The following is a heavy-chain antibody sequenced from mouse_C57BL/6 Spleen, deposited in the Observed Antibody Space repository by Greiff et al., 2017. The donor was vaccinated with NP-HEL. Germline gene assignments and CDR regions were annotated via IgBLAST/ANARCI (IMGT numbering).Heavy chain of an antibody. CDR1: GYTFTTYP. Sequence: VQLQQSGAELVKPGASVKMSCKASGYTFTTYPIDWMKQNPGKSLEWIGNFHPYNDDTKYNEKFKGKATLTVEKSSSTVYLELSRLTSDDAAVYYCARAKCHYYGSSDWYFDGWGTGTTVTVSS. J-gene: IGHJ1*03. CDR2: FHPYNDDT. D-gene: IGHD1-1*01. CDR3: ARAKCHYYGSSDWYFDG. V-gene: IGHV1-47*01.